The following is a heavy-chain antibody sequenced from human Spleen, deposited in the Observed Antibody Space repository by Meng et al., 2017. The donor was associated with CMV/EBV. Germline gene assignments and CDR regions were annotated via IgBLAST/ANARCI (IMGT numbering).Heavy chain of an antibody. V-gene: IGHV3-53*05. J-gene: IGHJ6*02. D-gene: IGHD3-3*02. CDR1: GFAVSNNY. CDR2: IYSDGST. Sequence: GESLKISCAASGFAVSNNYMNWVRQAPGKGLEWVSIIYSDGSTYYADSVKGRFTISRDSSKNTLYLQMNSLRPEDTAVYYCARDLDGPPHFWSGYEKSYYYYGMDVWGQGTTVTVSS. CDR3: ARDLDGPPHFWSGYEKSYYYYGMDV.